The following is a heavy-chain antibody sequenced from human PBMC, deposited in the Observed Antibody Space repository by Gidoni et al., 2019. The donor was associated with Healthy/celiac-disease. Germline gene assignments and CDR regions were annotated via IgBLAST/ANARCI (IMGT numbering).Heavy chain of an antibody. CDR3: ASSTRGNFWSGYYEHYYYGMDV. CDR2: IIPILGIA. CDR1: GGPFSSYA. V-gene: IGHV1-69*04. J-gene: IGHJ6*02. D-gene: IGHD3-3*01. Sequence: QVQLVQSGAEVKKPGSSVKVSCKASGGPFSSYAISWVRQAPGQGLEWMGRIIPILGIANYAQKFQGRVTITADKSTSTAYMELSSLRSEDTAVYYCASSTRGNFWSGYYEHYYYGMDVWGQGTTVTVSS.